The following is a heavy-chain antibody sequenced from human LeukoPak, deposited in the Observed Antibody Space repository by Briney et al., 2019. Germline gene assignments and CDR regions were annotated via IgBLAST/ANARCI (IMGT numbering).Heavy chain of an antibody. CDR1: GFTFSSYA. J-gene: IGHJ4*02. D-gene: IGHD2-15*01. CDR3: AREGYCSGGSCYPYLDY. Sequence: GGSLRLSCAASGFTFSSYAMHWVRQAPGKGLEWVAVISYDGSNKYYADSVKGRFTISRDNSKNTLYLQMNSLRAEDTAVYYCAREGYCSGGSCYPYLDYWGQGTLVTVSS. CDR2: ISYDGSNK. V-gene: IGHV3-30*04.